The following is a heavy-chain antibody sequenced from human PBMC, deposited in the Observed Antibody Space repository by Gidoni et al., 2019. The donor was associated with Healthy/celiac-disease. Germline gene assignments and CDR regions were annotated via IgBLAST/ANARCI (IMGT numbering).Heavy chain of an antibody. V-gene: IGHV4-4*02. CDR3: AILRGSSSVVYYFDY. J-gene: IGHJ4*02. D-gene: IGHD6-13*01. CDR1: AGSISSSNW. Sequence: QVQLQASGPGLVKTSGNLSLTCAVPAGSISSSNWWSWVRQPPGKGLEWIGEIYHSGSTNYNPSLKSRVTISVDKSKNQFSLKLSSVTAADTAVYYCAILRGSSSVVYYFDYWGQGTLVTVSS. CDR2: IYHSGST.